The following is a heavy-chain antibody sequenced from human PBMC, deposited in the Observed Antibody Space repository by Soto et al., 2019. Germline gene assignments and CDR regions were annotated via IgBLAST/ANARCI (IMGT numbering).Heavy chain of an antibody. Sequence: QVQLQQWGAGLLKPSETLSLTCAVYGGSFSGYYWSWIRQPPGKGLEWIGEINHSGSTNYNPSLKSRVTISVDTSKIQFSLKLSSVTAADTAVYYCARVRDIVVVPAAGFDYWGQGTLVTVSS. J-gene: IGHJ4*02. CDR3: ARVRDIVVVPAAGFDY. CDR2: INHSGST. D-gene: IGHD2-2*01. V-gene: IGHV4-34*01. CDR1: GGSFSGYY.